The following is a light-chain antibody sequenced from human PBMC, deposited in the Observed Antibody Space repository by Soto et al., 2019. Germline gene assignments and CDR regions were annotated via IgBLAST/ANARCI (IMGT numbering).Light chain of an antibody. Sequence: QSVLTQPASVFGSPGQSITFSCTGTSSDVGGYNFVSWYQQHPGKAPKLMIYEVSSRPSGVSNRFSGSKSGNTASLTISGLQPEDEADYYCSSYTTSNNFYVFGTGTKVTVL. CDR1: SSDVGGYNF. J-gene: IGLJ1*01. CDR3: SSYTTSNNFYV. CDR2: EVS. V-gene: IGLV2-14*03.